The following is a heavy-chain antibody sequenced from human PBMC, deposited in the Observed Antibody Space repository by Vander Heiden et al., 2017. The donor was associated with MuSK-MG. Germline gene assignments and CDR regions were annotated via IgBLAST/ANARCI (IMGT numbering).Heavy chain of an antibody. CDR1: GYTFNRYG. V-gene: IGHV1-18*01. CDR3: ARGSFYYDAFDC. D-gene: IGHD3-22*01. CDR2: ISAYNGQT. Sequence: QQVQSGAEVKKPGASVKVSCKASGYTFNRYGFNWVRQAPGQGLEWMGWISAYNGQTNYVQKFQGRVTMTTDTSTSTAYMELRSLRSDDTAVYYCARGSFYYDAFDCWGQGTLVTVSS. J-gene: IGHJ4*02.